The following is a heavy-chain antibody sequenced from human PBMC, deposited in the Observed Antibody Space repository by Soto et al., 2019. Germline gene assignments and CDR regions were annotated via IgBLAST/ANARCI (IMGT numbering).Heavy chain of an antibody. Sequence: KTSETLSLTCTVSGGSMSGNYWSWIRQPPGKGLEWIGYIYYSGSTNYNPSLKSRVTISVDTSKNQFSLKLTSVTAADTAVYFCARGGWYVDYWGQGTLVTVSS. CDR2: IYYSGST. D-gene: IGHD6-19*01. J-gene: IGHJ4*02. V-gene: IGHV4-59*01. CDR3: ARGGWYVDY. CDR1: GGSMSGNY.